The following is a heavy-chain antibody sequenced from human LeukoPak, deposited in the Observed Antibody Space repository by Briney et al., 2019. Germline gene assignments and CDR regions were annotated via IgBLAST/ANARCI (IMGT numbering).Heavy chain of an antibody. J-gene: IGHJ4*02. D-gene: IGHD3-3*01. Sequence: ASVKVSCKASGYTFTSYGISWVRQAPGQGLEWMGWISAYNGNTNYAQKLQGRVTMTTDTSTSTAYMELRSLRSDDTAVYYCARTKMGYYDFWSGYITFFDYWGQGTLVTVSS. V-gene: IGHV1-18*01. CDR1: GYTFTSYG. CDR2: ISAYNGNT. CDR3: ARTKMGYYDFWSGYITFFDY.